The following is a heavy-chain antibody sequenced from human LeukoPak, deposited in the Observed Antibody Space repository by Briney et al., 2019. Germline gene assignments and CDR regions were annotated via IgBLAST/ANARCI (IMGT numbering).Heavy chain of an antibody. D-gene: IGHD6-19*01. CDR1: GGSISTYY. Sequence: SVTLSLTCTVSGGSISTYYWSWILQSPGKGREWIADISASGGSNYNPSLEGRVTVSIDSSKNQFSRKLSSVTAADTAVFYCARSPHNSAWYEKWFDPWGQGTLVTVFS. J-gene: IGHJ5*02. CDR2: ISASGGS. CDR3: ARSPHNSAWYEKWFDP. V-gene: IGHV4-4*08.